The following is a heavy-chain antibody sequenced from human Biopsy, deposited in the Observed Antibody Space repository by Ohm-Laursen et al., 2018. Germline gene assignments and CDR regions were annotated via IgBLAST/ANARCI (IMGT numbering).Heavy chain of an antibody. D-gene: IGHD4-23*01. CDR3: ARDTRWSPYHMDV. V-gene: IGHV3-11*01. CDR2: ISSGGTTI. Sequence: SLRLSCSASGFPFSDYYMRWIRQAPGKEQEWVSYISSGGTTIYYADSVKGRFTISRDNAKNSLYLQMNSLRADDTAVYYCARDTRWSPYHMDVWGQGTTVTVSS. CDR1: GFPFSDYY. J-gene: IGHJ6*02.